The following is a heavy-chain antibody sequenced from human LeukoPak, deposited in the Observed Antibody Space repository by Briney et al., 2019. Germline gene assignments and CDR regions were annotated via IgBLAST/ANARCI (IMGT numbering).Heavy chain of an antibody. CDR3: ARIVVVPAAMGWFDP. J-gene: IGHJ5*02. CDR1: GYTFTGYY. CDR2: INPNSGGT. Sequence: GASVKVSCKASGYTFTGYYMHWVRQAPGQGLEWMGWINPNSGGTNYAQKFQGRVTMTRDTSISTAYMELSRLRSDDTAVYYCARIVVVPAAMGWFDPWGQGTLVTVSS. D-gene: IGHD2-2*01. V-gene: IGHV1-2*02.